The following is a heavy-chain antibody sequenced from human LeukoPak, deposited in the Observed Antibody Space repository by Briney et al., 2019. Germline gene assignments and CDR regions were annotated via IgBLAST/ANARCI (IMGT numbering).Heavy chain of an antibody. J-gene: IGHJ4*02. CDR1: GFTFGSYG. D-gene: IGHD3-9*01. V-gene: IGHV3-30*18. Sequence: PGGSLRLSCAASGFTFGSYGMTWVRQAPGKGLEWVALISYDGTNQYYPESVKGRFTISRDNSKSTLSLQMSSLRPEDTAMYSCAKDGPRRSDILTSGRSDSWGQGTLVTVAS. CDR2: ISYDGTNQ. CDR3: AKDGPRRSDILTSGRSDS.